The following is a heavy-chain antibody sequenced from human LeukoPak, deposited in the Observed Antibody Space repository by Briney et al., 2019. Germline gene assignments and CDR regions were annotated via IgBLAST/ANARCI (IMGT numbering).Heavy chain of an antibody. V-gene: IGHV4-4*07. J-gene: IGHJ5*02. CDR1: GGSISSYT. CDR3: ARETYNDAWYVDL. Sequence: SETLSLTCTVSGGSISSYTWSWTRQPAGMRLEWIGRIYSSGTTNYNPSFESRVTMSVDTSKNQFYLKLTSVTAADTAVYYCARETYNDAWYVDLWGQGSLVNVSS. D-gene: IGHD6-13*01. CDR2: IYSSGTT.